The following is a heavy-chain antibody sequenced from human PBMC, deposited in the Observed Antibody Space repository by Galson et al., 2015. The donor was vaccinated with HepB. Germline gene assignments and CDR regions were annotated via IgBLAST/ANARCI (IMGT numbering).Heavy chain of an antibody. CDR3: ARDCSGGSCGFDYYGMDV. J-gene: IGHJ6*02. D-gene: IGHD2-15*01. Sequence: SLRLSCAASGFTFSSYSMNWVRQAPGKGLEWVSSISSSNSYIYYADSVKGRFTISRDNAKNSLYLQMNSPRAEDTAVYYCARDCSGGSCGFDYYGMDVWGQGTTVTVSS. CDR2: ISSSNSYI. V-gene: IGHV3-21*01. CDR1: GFTFSSYS.